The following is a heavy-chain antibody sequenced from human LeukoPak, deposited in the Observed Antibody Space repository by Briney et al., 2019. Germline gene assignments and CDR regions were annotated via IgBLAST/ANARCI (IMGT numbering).Heavy chain of an antibody. Sequence: SETLSLTCTVSGVSISSYYWTWIRQSAGKGLEWIGRIYTSGSTYYKPSLKSRVTISVDTSKNQFSLKLNSVTAADTAVYYCARGGYYGSGNDFRFDPWGQGTLVTVSS. D-gene: IGHD3-10*01. CDR3: ARGGYYGSGNDFRFDP. J-gene: IGHJ5*02. CDR1: GVSISSYY. CDR2: IYTSGST. V-gene: IGHV4-4*07.